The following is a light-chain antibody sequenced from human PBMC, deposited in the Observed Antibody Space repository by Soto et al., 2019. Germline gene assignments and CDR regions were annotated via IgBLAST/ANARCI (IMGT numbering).Light chain of an antibody. CDR2: RND. CDR3: CSYAGGLTSAGYV. CDR1: ISNIGSNF. V-gene: IGLV1-47*01. Sequence: QSVLTQPPSASGTPGQRVSMSCSGSISNIGSNFVYWYQQVPGTAPKLLIARNDQRPSGVPDRFSGSKSGASGSLAISGLRSEDEADYYCCSYAGGLTSAGYVFGTATKLTVL. J-gene: IGLJ1*01.